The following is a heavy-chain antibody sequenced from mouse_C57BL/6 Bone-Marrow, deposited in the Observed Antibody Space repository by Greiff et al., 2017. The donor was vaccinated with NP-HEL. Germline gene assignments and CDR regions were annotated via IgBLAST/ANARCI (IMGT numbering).Heavy chain of an antibody. J-gene: IGHJ1*03. CDR3: ARFYYGSSYWYFDV. D-gene: IGHD1-1*01. CDR1: GYTFTSYG. CDR2: IYPRSGNT. Sequence: QVQLKESGAELARLGASVKLSCKASGYTFTSYGISWVKQRTGQGLEWIGEIYPRSGNTYYNEKFKGKATLTADKSSSTAYMELRSLTSGDSAVYFWARFYYGSSYWYFDVWGTGTTVTVSS. V-gene: IGHV1-81*01.